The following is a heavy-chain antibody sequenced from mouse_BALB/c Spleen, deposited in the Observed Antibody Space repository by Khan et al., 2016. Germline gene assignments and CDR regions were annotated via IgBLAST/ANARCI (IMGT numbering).Heavy chain of an antibody. CDR3: ARAGYYGYLAY. V-gene: IGHV4-1*02. CDR2: INPDSYTI. Sequence: EVKLLESGGGLVHPGGSLKLSCAASGFDFSRYWMSWVRQAPGKGLEWIGEINPDSYTINYTPSLKDKFIISRDNAKNTSYLQMSKVRYEDTTLYYCARAGYYGYLAYWGQGTLVTVSA. CDR1: GFDFSRYW. J-gene: IGHJ3*01. D-gene: IGHD1-1*01.